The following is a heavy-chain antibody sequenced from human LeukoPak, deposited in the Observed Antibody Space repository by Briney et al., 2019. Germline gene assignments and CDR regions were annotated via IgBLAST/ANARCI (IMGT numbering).Heavy chain of an antibody. CDR1: GYTFTSYY. V-gene: IGHV1-46*01. Sequence: ASVKVSCKASGYTFTSYYMHWVRQAPGQGLEWMGIINPSGGSTSYAQKFQGRVTMTRDTSTSTAYMELSSLRSEDTAVYYCARVRVGFSYGSGSFDYWGQGTLVTVSS. J-gene: IGHJ4*02. CDR2: INPSGGST. CDR3: ARVRVGFSYGSGSFDY. D-gene: IGHD3-10*01.